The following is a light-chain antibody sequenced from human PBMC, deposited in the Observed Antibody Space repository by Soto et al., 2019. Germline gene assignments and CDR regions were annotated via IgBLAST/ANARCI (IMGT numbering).Light chain of an antibody. CDR1: QSVSIH. J-gene: IGKJ1*01. CDR3: QQYGGSTRT. CDR2: GAS. V-gene: IGKV3-20*01. Sequence: ETVMTQSPGNLSLSLGERATLSCRASQSVSIHLAWYQQKRGQAPRLLIHGASNRATGIPDRFSGSGSGTDFTLTITRLQNEDFAVYYGQQYGGSTRTFGQGTKVDIK.